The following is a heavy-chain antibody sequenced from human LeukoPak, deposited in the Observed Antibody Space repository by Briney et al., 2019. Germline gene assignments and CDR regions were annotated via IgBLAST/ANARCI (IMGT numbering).Heavy chain of an antibody. CDR3: ARGSSYGSGIYYCYYYMDV. CDR1: GGTFSSYA. V-gene: IGHV1-69*01. Sequence: SSVKVSCKASGGTFSSYAISWVRQAPGQGLEWMGGIIPIFGTANYAQKFQGRVTITADESTSTAYMELSSLRSEDTAVYYCARGSSYGSGIYYCYYYMDVWGKGTTVTVSS. CDR2: IIPIFGTA. J-gene: IGHJ6*03. D-gene: IGHD3-10*01.